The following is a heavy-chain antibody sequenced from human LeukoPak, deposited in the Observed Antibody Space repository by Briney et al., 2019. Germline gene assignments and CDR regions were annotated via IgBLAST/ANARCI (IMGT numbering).Heavy chain of an antibody. CDR3: ARGSGGTGYDILTGYYRHAFDI. Sequence: ASVKVSCKASGYTFTSYVISGVRQAPGQGLEGMGWISAYNGNTNYAQKLWDRVIMTTYTSTSTAYMELRSLRSDDTAVYYCARGSGGTGYDILTGYYRHAFDIWGQGTMVTVSS. CDR2: ISAYNGNT. V-gene: IGHV1-18*01. CDR1: GYTFTSYV. D-gene: IGHD3-9*01. J-gene: IGHJ3*02.